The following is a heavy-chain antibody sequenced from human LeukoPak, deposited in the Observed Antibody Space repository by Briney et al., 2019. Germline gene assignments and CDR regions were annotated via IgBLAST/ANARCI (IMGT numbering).Heavy chain of an antibody. J-gene: IGHJ4*02. V-gene: IGHV1-8*03. CDR1: GYTFTIYD. Sequence: ATVTVSFKASGYTFTIYDINWVRQATGQGLEWMGWMNPNSGNTGYAQKFQGRVTITRNTSISTAYMELSSLRSEDTAAYYCARARSLVAAADYWGQGTLVTVSS. D-gene: IGHD6-13*01. CDR2: MNPNSGNT. CDR3: ARARSLVAAADY.